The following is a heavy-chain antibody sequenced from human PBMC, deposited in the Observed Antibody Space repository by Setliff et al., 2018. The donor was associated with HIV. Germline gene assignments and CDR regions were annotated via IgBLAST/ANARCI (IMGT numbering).Heavy chain of an antibody. D-gene: IGHD6-19*01. Sequence: SETLSLTCTVSGGSFSSGIYYWSWIRQPAGKGLEWIGRIYTSGSTNYNPSLKSRVTISVDTSKNQFSLKLSSVTAADTAVYYCARLSGSSGWYSDYWGQGTLVTVSS. J-gene: IGHJ4*02. CDR2: IYTSGST. CDR3: ARLSGSSGWYSDY. CDR1: GGSFSSGIYY. V-gene: IGHV4-61*02.